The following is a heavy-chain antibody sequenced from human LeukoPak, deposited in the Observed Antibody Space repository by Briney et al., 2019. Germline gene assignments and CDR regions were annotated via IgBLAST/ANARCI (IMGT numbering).Heavy chain of an antibody. D-gene: IGHD2-2*01. CDR3: AKVHCSSTSCYFGSYYFDY. CDR1: GFTFSSYG. J-gene: IGHJ4*02. CDR2: ISGSGGST. V-gene: IGHV3-23*01. Sequence: GGSLRLSCAASGFTFSSYGMSWVRQAPGKGLEWVSAISGSGGSTYYADSVKGRFTISRDNSKNTLYLQMNSLRAEDTAVYYCAKVHCSSTSCYFGSYYFDYWGQGTLVTVSS.